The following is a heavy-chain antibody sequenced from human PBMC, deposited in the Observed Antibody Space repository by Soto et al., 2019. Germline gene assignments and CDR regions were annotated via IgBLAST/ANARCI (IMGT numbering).Heavy chain of an antibody. CDR3: ARDGGEKGYCSGGSCREPYYYYMDV. CDR2: IWYDGSNK. CDR1: GFTFSSYG. V-gene: IGHV3-33*01. J-gene: IGHJ6*03. Sequence: GGSLRLSCAASGFTFSSYGMHWVRQAPGKGLEWVAVIWYDGSNKYYADSVKGRFTISRDNSKNTLYLQMNSLRAEDTAVYYCARDGGEKGYCSGGSCREPYYYYMDVWGKGTTVTVSS. D-gene: IGHD2-15*01.